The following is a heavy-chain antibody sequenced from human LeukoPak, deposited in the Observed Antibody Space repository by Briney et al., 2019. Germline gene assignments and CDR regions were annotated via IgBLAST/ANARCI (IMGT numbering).Heavy chain of an antibody. D-gene: IGHD2-2*01. CDR1: GGTFSSYA. Sequence: SVKVSCKASGGTFSSYAISWVRQAPGQGLEWMGGIIPIFGTANYAQKFQGRVTITADESTSTAYMGLSSLRSEDTAVYYCARTRNIVVVPAAMSAFDIWGQGTMVTVSS. CDR3: ARTRNIVVVPAAMSAFDI. CDR2: IIPIFGTA. J-gene: IGHJ3*02. V-gene: IGHV1-69*13.